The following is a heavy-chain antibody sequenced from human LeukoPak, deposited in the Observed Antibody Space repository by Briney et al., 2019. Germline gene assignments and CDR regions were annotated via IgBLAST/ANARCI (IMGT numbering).Heavy chain of an antibody. CDR1: GGSFSGYY. Sequence: SEPLPLTCAVYGGSFSGYYWNWIRQPPAKGLEWMGEINHSGSTNYNPSLKSRVTISVDTSKNQFSLKLSSVTAADTAVYYCARRNDYVWGSYRYTRGYFDYWGQGTLVTVSS. D-gene: IGHD3-16*02. V-gene: IGHV4-34*01. J-gene: IGHJ4*02. CDR3: ARRNDYVWGSYRYTRGYFDY. CDR2: INHSGST.